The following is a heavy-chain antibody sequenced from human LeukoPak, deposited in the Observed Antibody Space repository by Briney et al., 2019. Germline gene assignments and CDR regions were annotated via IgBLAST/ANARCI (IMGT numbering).Heavy chain of an antibody. Sequence: GASVKVSCKASGYIFTGHYIHWVRQAPGQGLEWMGWINPNSGGTNYAQKFQGWVTMTRDTSISTAYMELSSLRSDDTAVYYCARAGSMIVQPNQKAFDIWGQGTMVTVSS. V-gene: IGHV1-2*04. J-gene: IGHJ3*02. CDR3: ARAGSMIVQPNQKAFDI. D-gene: IGHD3-22*01. CDR1: GYIFTGHY. CDR2: INPNSGGT.